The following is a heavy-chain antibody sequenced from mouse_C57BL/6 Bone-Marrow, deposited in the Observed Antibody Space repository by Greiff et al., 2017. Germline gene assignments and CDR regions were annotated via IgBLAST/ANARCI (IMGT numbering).Heavy chain of an antibody. V-gene: IGHV1-69*01. J-gene: IGHJ4*01. D-gene: IGHD1-1*01. CDR1: GYTFTSYW. CDR3: ARTFITTVVAGGYYAMDY. Sequence: QVQLQQPGAELVMPGASVKLSCKASGYTFTSYWMHWVKQRPGQGLEWIGEIDPSDSYTNYNKKFKGKSTLTVDKSSSTAYMQLISLKSEDSSVYYWARTFITTVVAGGYYAMDYWGQGTSVTVSS. CDR2: IDPSDSYT.